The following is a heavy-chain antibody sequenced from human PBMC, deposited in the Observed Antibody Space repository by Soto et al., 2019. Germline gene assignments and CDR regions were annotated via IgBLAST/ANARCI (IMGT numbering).Heavy chain of an antibody. CDR3: AKRIGIVGKRGFDY. CDR2: ISGSGGST. J-gene: IGHJ4*02. V-gene: IGHV3-23*01. CDR1: GFTVSANY. D-gene: IGHD1-26*01. Sequence: PGGSLRLSCAVSGFTVSANYMAWVRQAPGKGLEWVSAISGSGGSTYYADSVKGRFTISRDNSKNTLYLQMNSLRAEDTAVYYCAKRIGIVGKRGFDYWGQGTLVTVSS.